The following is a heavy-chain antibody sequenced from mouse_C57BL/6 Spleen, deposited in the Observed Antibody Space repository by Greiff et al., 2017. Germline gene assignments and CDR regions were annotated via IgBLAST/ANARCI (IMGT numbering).Heavy chain of an antibody. CDR1: GFTFSDYG. CDR2: ISSGSSNI. J-gene: IGHJ2*01. V-gene: IGHV5-17*01. Sequence: EVMLVESGGGLVKPGGSLKLSCAASGFTFSDYGMHWVRQAPEKGLEWVAYISSGSSNIYYADTVKGRFTISRDNAKNTLFLQMTSLRSEDTAMYYCASGTGTGYWGQGTTLTVSS. D-gene: IGHD4-1*01. CDR3: ASGTGTGY.